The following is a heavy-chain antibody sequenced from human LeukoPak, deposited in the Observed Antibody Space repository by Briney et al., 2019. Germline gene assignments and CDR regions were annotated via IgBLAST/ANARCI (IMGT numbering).Heavy chain of an antibody. Sequence: SVKVSCKASGGTFSSYAISWVRQATRQGLEWMGGIIPIFGTANYAQKFQGRVTITTDESTSTAYMELSSLRSEDTAVYYCARTQLERPPYFDYWGQGTLVTVSS. V-gene: IGHV1-69*05. D-gene: IGHD1-1*01. CDR1: GGTFSSYA. CDR2: IIPIFGTA. J-gene: IGHJ4*02. CDR3: ARTQLERPPYFDY.